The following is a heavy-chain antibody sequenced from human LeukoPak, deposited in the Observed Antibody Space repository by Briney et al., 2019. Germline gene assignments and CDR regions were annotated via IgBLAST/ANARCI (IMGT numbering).Heavy chain of an antibody. CDR3: ARGAGDILTRYYNEDWFDP. V-gene: IGHV4-59*01. D-gene: IGHD3-9*01. J-gene: IGHJ5*02. CDR2: IYYSGST. CDR1: GGSISSYY. Sequence: SETLSLTCTVSGGSISSYYWSWIRQPPGKGLEWIGYIYYSGSTNYNPSLKSRVTISVDTSKNQFSLKLSSVPAADTAVYYCARGAGDILTRYYNEDWFDPWGQGTLVTVSS.